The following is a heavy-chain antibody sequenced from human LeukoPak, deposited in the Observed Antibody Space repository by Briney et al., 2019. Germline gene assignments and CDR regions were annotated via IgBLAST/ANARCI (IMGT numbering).Heavy chain of an antibody. V-gene: IGHV4-39*07. CDR1: GGSISSSSYY. CDR3: ARDRRYCSGGSCYSRVAFDI. D-gene: IGHD2-15*01. Sequence: SETLSLTCTVSGGSISSSSYYWGWIRQPPGKGLEWIGSIYYSGSTYYNPSLKSRVTISVDTSKNQFSLKLSSVTAADTAVYYCARDRRYCSGGSCYSRVAFDIWGQGTMVTVSS. CDR2: IYYSGST. J-gene: IGHJ3*02.